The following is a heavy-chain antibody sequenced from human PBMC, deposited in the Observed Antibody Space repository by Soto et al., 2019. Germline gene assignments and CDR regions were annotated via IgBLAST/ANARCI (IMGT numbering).Heavy chain of an antibody. J-gene: IGHJ2*01. CDR2: INAGNGNK. CDR1: GYTFTSYA. D-gene: IGHD1-26*01. Sequence: QVQLVQSGAEVKKPGASVKVSCKASGYTFTSYAMHWVRQAPGQRLEWMGWINAGNGNKKYLQKFQGSVTITRDTSASTAYIELSSLRSEETAVYYCARDPYSGSYIGWYFDLWGRGTLFTVAS. V-gene: IGHV1-3*01. CDR3: ARDPYSGSYIGWYFDL.